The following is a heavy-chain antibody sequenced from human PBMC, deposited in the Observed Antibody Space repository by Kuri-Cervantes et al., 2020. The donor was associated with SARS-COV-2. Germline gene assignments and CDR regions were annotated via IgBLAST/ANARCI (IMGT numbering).Heavy chain of an antibody. V-gene: IGHV3-53*01. CDR3: SEMTTPVTGFDI. D-gene: IGHD4-11*01. J-gene: IGHJ3*02. CDR2: IYSGGST. CDR1: GFTVSSNY. Sequence: GVLKISCAASGFTVSSNYMSWVRQAPGKGLEWVSVIYSGGSTYYADSVKGRFTISRDNSKNTLYLQMNSLRAEDTAVYYCSEMTTPVTGFDIWGQGTMVTVSS.